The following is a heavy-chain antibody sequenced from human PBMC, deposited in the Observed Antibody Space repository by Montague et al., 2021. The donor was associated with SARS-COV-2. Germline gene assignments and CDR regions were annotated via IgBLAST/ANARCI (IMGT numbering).Heavy chain of an antibody. CDR3: SRGGGTIRGVVDF. J-gene: IGHJ4*02. CDR2: ISRSGDST. D-gene: IGHD3-10*01. CDR1: GFIFDDYG. Sequence: SLRLSCAVSGFIFDDYGMSWVRQAPGKGLEWVSGISRSGDSTAYGDSVKGRFIISRDNAKNTLYLQMNSLRVEDTAFYHCSRGGGTIRGVVDFWGQGILVSVSS. V-gene: IGHV3-20*01.